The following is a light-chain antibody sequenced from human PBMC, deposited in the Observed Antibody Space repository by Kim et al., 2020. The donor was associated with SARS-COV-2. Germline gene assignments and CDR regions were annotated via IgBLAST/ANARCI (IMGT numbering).Light chain of an antibody. Sequence: ASVGGRVTITCRARQEIRNDLGWYQQNPGRAPKRLIYGASSLQSGVPSRFSGSGSGTEFTLTISSLQPEDFATYFCLQHNTYPITFGQGTRLEIK. J-gene: IGKJ5*01. CDR3: LQHNTYPIT. CDR2: GAS. CDR1: QEIRND. V-gene: IGKV1-17*01.